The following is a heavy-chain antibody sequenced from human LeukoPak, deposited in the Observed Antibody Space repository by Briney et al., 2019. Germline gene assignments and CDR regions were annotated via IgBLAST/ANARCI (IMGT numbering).Heavy chain of an antibody. CDR1: GFTFSSYA. J-gene: IGHJ4*02. D-gene: IGHD7-27*01. Sequence: PGGSLRLSCAASGFTFSSYAMHWVSQAPGKGLEYVSAISSNGGSTYYANSVKGRFTISRDNSKNTLYLQMGSLRAEDMAVYYCARVDTVGMRYYFDYWGQGTLVTVSS. CDR3: ARVDTVGMRYYFDY. V-gene: IGHV3-64*01. CDR2: ISSNGGST.